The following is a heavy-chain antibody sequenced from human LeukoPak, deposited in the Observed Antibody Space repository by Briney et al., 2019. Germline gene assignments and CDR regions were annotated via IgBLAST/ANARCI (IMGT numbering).Heavy chain of an antibody. J-gene: IGHJ4*02. CDR2: IKEDGSEK. CDR1: GFTFSSYW. Sequence: PGGSLRLSCAASGFTFSSYWMSWVRQAPGKGLEWVANIKEDGSEKKYVDSVKGRFTISRDNAKNSLYLQMNSLRAEDTAVYYCAREGTWTVTTPFDYWGQGTLVTVSS. D-gene: IGHD4-17*01. V-gene: IGHV3-7*01. CDR3: AREGTWTVTTPFDY.